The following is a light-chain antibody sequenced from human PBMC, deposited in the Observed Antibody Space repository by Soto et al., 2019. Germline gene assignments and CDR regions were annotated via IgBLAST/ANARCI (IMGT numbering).Light chain of an antibody. CDR1: QTISSH. J-gene: IGKJ5*01. CDR3: QQSYTTPIT. CDR2: AAS. Sequence: DIQMTQDPSSLSASVGDRVIITCRASQTISSHLNWYQQKPGKAPNLLVYAASSLQSGVPSRFTGSGSGTDFTLTISSLQPEDFATYFCQQSYTTPITFGQGTRLEI. V-gene: IGKV1-39*01.